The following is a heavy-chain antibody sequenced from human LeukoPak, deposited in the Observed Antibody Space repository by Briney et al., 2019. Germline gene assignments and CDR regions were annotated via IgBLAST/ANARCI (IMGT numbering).Heavy chain of an antibody. CDR3: EKDSHLDV. D-gene: IGHD2-15*01. V-gene: IGHV4-39*01. CDR1: GGSISGTDLY. J-gene: IGHJ6*02. Sequence: PSETLSLTCTVSGGSISGTDLYWGWIRQLPGKGLEWIGNIHSTGNSFCNPSLKSRVTISIDTSKNQFSLKPSSVTAADTAVYYCEKDSHLDVWGHGTTVTVSS. CDR2: IHSTGNS.